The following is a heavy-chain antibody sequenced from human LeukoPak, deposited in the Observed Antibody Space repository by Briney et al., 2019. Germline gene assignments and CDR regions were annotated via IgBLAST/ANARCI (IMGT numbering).Heavy chain of an antibody. V-gene: IGHV3-30*04. J-gene: IGHJ4*02. D-gene: IGHD2-2*01. CDR2: ISYGGSDK. Sequence: GKSLRLSCAASGFTFSNSPMHWVRQAPGKGLEWVAIISYGGSDKYYADSVKGRFIISRDNSKNTLFLQMNSLRAEDTAVYYCARDRSTGLDYWGQGTLVTVSS. CDR1: GFTFSNSP. CDR3: ARDRSTGLDY.